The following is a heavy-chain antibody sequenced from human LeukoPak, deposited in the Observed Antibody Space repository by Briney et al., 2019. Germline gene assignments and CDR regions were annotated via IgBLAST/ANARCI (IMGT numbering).Heavy chain of an antibody. J-gene: IGHJ4*02. Sequence: GGSLRLSCAASGFTFSSYAMRWVRQAPGKGLEWLGVISYDGSNTYYVDSVKGRFTISRDNSKNTVYLQMNSLRAEDTAVYYCAKVHLTYYYDSSGYGFQDYWGQGTLVTVSS. D-gene: IGHD3-22*01. V-gene: IGHV3-30*18. CDR1: GFTFSSYA. CDR3: AKVHLTYYYDSSGYGFQDY. CDR2: ISYDGSNT.